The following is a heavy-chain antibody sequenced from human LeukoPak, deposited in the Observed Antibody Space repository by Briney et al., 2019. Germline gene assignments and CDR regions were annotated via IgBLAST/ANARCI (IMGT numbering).Heavy chain of an antibody. CDR3: VPGQPARSTVAGPN. J-gene: IGHJ4*02. CDR2: ILSKANSYAT. Sequence: PGGSLRLSCAASGFTFSGSAMHWVRQASGKGLEWVGRILSKANSYATAYAASVRGRFTISRDDSKNTAYLQMNSLRVEDTAVYYCVPGQPARSTVAGPNGGQGTLVTVSS. D-gene: IGHD6-19*01. CDR1: GFTFSGSA. V-gene: IGHV3-73*01.